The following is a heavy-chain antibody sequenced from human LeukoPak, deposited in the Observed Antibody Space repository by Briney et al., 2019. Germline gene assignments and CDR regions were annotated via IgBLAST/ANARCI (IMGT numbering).Heavy chain of an antibody. J-gene: IGHJ3*02. V-gene: IGHV1-2*02. CDR1: GYTFTGYY. CDR3: ARESTVATITHDAFDI. Sequence: ASVKVSCKASGYTFTGYYMHWVRQAPGQGLAWMGWINPNSGGTNYAQKFQGRVTMARDTSLSTAYMELSRLRSDDTAVYYCARESTVATITHDAFDIWGQGTMVTVSS. D-gene: IGHD5-12*01. CDR2: INPNSGGT.